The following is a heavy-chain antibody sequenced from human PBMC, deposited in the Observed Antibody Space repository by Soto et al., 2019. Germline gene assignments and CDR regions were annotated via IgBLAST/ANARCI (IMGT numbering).Heavy chain of an antibody. Sequence: GESLKISCKGSGYSFTSYWISWVRQMPGKGLEWMGRIDPSDSYTNYSPSFQGHVTISADKSISTAYLQWSSLKASDTAMYYCARPDCSGGSCYTGYYYYYGMDVWGQGTTVTVSS. CDR1: GYSFTSYW. D-gene: IGHD2-15*01. V-gene: IGHV5-10-1*01. CDR2: IDPSDSYT. J-gene: IGHJ6*02. CDR3: ARPDCSGGSCYTGYYYYYGMDV.